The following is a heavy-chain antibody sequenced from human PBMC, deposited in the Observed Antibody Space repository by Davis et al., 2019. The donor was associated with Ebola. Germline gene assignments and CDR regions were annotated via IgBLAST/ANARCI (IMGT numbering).Heavy chain of an antibody. D-gene: IGHD1-1*01. Sequence: PGGSLRLSCAVYGGSFSGYYWSWIRQPPGKGLEWIGEINHSGSTNYNPSLKSRVTISVDTSKNQFSLKLSSVTAADTAVYYCAREERSIFYYGMDVWGQGTTVTVSS. J-gene: IGHJ6*02. V-gene: IGHV4-34*01. CDR1: GGSFSGYY. CDR2: INHSGST. CDR3: AREERSIFYYGMDV.